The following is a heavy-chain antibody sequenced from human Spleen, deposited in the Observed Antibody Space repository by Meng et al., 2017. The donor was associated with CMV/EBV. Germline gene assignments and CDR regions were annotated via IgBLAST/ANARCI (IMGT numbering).Heavy chain of an antibody. D-gene: IGHD6-19*01. CDR2: IYYSGST. CDR3: ARVSSGWDYFDY. J-gene: IGHJ4*02. V-gene: IGHV4-31*03. Sequence: QAQRQESGPGLVKPSQTLSLTCTVSGGSVSSGGYYWTWIRQHPGKGLEWFGHIYYSGSTFYNPSLKRRVIISIDTSKNQFSLNLRSVTAADTAVYYCARVSSGWDYFDYWGQGTLVTVSS. CDR1: GGSVSSGGYY.